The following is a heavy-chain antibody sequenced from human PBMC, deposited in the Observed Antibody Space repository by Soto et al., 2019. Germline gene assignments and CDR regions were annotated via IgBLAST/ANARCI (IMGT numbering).Heavy chain of an antibody. V-gene: IGHV4-39*07. D-gene: IGHD3-9*01. CDR3: ARGIGSQVLAGVTGDRRFDA. CDR1: GGSVSSGSYY. Sequence: SETLSLTCTVSGGSVSSGSYYWSWIRQAPGKGLDWIGEVNHGGSTHYNPSLKGRVTISIDTSKNQFSLSLTSVTAADTAVYYCARGIGSQVLAGVTGDRRFDAWDQGARVTVSS. CDR2: VNHGGST. J-gene: IGHJ5*02.